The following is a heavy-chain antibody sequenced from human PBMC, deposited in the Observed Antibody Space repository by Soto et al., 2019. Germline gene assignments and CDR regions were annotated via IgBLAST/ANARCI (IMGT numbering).Heavy chain of an antibody. V-gene: IGHV1-69*12. D-gene: IGHD2-2*01. CDR2: IIPIFGTA. CDR3: PRSLGSFISTSCSYCCRKDV. Sequence: QVQLVQSGAEVKKPGSSVKVSCKASGGTFSSYAISWVRQAPGQGLEWMGGIIPIFGTANYAQKFQGRVTITADESTSTASLELSSLSSEDPVVYSCPRSLGSFISTSCSYCCRKDVWGPATKLTVSS. CDR1: GGTFSSYA. J-gene: IGHJ6*02.